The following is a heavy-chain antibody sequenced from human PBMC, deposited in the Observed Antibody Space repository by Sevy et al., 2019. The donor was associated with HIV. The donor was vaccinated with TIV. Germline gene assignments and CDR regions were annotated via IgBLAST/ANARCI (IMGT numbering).Heavy chain of an antibody. CDR3: TRERSGTYGWFDP. Sequence: EGSLRLSCAASGFTFSSDWMHWVRQAPGKALVWVSRLNGDGSSASYADFVKGRFTISRDNGKNTVYLQISSLTADDTAVYYCTRERSGTYGWFDPWGQGTLVTVSS. J-gene: IGHJ5*02. CDR1: GFTFSSDW. D-gene: IGHD1-26*01. CDR2: LNGDGSSA. V-gene: IGHV3-74*01.